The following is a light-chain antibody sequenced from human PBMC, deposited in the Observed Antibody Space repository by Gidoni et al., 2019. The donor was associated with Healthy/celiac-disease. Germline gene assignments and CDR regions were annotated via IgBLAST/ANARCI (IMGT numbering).Light chain of an antibody. CDR1: QSLLHSNGYNY. CDR2: LGS. Sequence: DIVMTQSPLSLPVTPGEPASISCRSSQSLLHSNGYNYLDWYLQKPGQSPQLLIYLGSNRASGVPDRFSGSGSGTDFTLKISRVEAEDVGVYYCMQALQNVFXQXTKLEIK. V-gene: IGKV2-28*01. J-gene: IGKJ2*01. CDR3: MQALQNV.